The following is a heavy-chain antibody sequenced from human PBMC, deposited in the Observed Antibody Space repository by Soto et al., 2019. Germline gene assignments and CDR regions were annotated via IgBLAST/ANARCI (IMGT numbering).Heavy chain of an antibody. D-gene: IGHD1-26*01. J-gene: IGHJ6*04. V-gene: IGHV3-23*01. CDR3: AKGKWEHSFCMDG. CDR1: GFTFSNYS. CDR2: ISVSGGTT. Sequence: GGSLRLSCAASGFTFSNYSMSLVRQAPGKGLECVSAISVSGGTTYNADSVKGRFTISRDNSENTLYLQMNRLRHEDTAVYYFAKGKWEHSFCMDGWGKGSTVTVSS.